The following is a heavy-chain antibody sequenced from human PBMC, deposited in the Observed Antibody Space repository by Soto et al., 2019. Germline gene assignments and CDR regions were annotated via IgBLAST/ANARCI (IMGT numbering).Heavy chain of an antibody. J-gene: IGHJ3*02. Sequence: ASVKVSCKASGYTFTSYGISWVRQAPGQGLEWMGWISAYNGNTNYAQKLQGRVTMTTDTSTSPAYMELRSLRSDDTAVYYCARSLYDFWSGYYPGAFDIWGQGTMVTVSS. CDR2: ISAYNGNT. CDR3: ARSLYDFWSGYYPGAFDI. D-gene: IGHD3-3*01. CDR1: GYTFTSYG. V-gene: IGHV1-18*01.